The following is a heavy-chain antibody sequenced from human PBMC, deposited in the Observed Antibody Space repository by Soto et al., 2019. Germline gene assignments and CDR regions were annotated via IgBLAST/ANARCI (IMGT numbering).Heavy chain of an antibody. D-gene: IGHD2-2*01. CDR1: GYSFSSYW. CDR3: ARNKGYCSSISCYGMDV. J-gene: IGHJ6*02. CDR2: IYPGDSDT. V-gene: IGHV5-51*01. Sequence: GESLKISCKGSGYSFSSYWIVWVRQMPGKGLEWMGTIYPGDSDTRYSPSFQGQVTISADKSISTAYLQRNSLKASDTAMYFCARNKGYCSSISCYGMDVWGQGAAVTVSS.